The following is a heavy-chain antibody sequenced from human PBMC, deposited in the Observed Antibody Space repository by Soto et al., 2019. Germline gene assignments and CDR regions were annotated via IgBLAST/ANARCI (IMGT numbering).Heavy chain of an antibody. CDR2: IIPIFGTA. D-gene: IGHD3-3*01. CDR1: GGTFSSYS. V-gene: IGHV1-69*13. CDR3: ARDNSHNYDFLGVRYFDL. Sequence: ASVKVSCKASGGTFSSYSISWVLQAPVQVLEWMGGIIPIFGTANYAQKFQGRVTITADESTSTAYMELSSLRSEDTAVYYCARDNSHNYDFLGVRYFDLWGRGTLVTVSS. J-gene: IGHJ2*01.